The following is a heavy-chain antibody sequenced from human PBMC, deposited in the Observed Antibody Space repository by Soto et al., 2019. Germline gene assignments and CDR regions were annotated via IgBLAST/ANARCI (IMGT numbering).Heavy chain of an antibody. CDR1: GFTFSIYA. CDR2: ISSDGSNK. Sequence: HVQLVESGGGVVQPGRSLRLSCAASGFTFSIYAMHWVRQAPGKGLEWVALISSDGSNKYYADSVKGRFTISRDNSKNTLYMQMNSLRAEDTAVYYCARAQDFGDYSYYYYGVDVWGQGTTVTVSS. D-gene: IGHD4-17*01. CDR3: ARAQDFGDYSYYYYGVDV. V-gene: IGHV3-30-3*01. J-gene: IGHJ6*02.